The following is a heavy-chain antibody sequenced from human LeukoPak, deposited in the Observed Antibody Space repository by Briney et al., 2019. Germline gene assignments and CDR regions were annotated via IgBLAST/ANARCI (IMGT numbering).Heavy chain of an antibody. D-gene: IGHD3-22*01. CDR1: GGSISSYY. CDR2: IYYSGST. Sequence: SETLSLTCTVSGGSISSYYWSWIRQPPGKGLERIGYIYYSGSTYYNPSLKSRVTISVDTSKNQFSLKLSSVTAADTAVYYCATYYYDSSGYYSDYWGQGTLVTVSS. J-gene: IGHJ4*02. V-gene: IGHV4-59*06. CDR3: ATYYYDSSGYYSDY.